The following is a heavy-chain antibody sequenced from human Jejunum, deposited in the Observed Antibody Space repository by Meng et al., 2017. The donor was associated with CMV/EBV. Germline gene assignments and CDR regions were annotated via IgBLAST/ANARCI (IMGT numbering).Heavy chain of an antibody. CDR1: FINYA. D-gene: IGHD3-10*01. CDR3: ARDPFKYYGPGSWPSSSDH. Sequence: FINYAITWVRQAPGQGLEWMGWISGYYGNNNFAQRLQGRVAVTIDTSTSTAYMELRSLRSDDTAVYYCARDPFKYYGPGSWPSSSDHWGQGTLVTVSS. CDR2: ISGYYGNN. J-gene: IGHJ4*02. V-gene: IGHV1-18*01.